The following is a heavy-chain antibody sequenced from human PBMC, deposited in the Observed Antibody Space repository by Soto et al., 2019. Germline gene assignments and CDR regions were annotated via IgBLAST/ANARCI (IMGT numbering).Heavy chain of an antibody. V-gene: IGHV1-58*01. Sequence: ASVKVSCKASGFTFTSSAVQWVRQARGQRLEWIGWIVVGSGNTNYAQKSQERVTITRDMSTSTAYMELSSLRSEDTAVYYCAAEAYYDILTGFNWFDPWGQGTLVTVSS. J-gene: IGHJ5*02. D-gene: IGHD3-9*01. CDR2: IVVGSGNT. CDR1: GFTFTSSA. CDR3: AAEAYYDILTGFNWFDP.